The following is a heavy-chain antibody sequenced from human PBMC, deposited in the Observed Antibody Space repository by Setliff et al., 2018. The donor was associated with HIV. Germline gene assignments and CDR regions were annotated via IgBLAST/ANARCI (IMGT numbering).Heavy chain of an antibody. J-gene: IGHJ4*02. D-gene: IGHD4-17*01. CDR3: ARFDVTPMTTRDY. CDR1: GDSITNSMHY. Sequence: SENLSLTCTVSGDSITNSMHYWSWIRQPPGKGLEFIGSIHYNDGKTYYNAALRSRVTISADTSKNQFSLKMASMTAADSAVYYCARFDVTPMTTRDYWGQGTQVTVSS. CDR2: IHYNDGKT. V-gene: IGHV4-39*01.